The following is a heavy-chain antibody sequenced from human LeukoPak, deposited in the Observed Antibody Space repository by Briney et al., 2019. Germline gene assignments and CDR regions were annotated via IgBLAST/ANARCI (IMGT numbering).Heavy chain of an antibody. CDR2: IYPGDSDT. V-gene: IGHV5-51*01. D-gene: IGHD6-6*01. CDR3: ARLRWRSSDAFDI. CDR1: GYRSTTYW. Sequence: GESLKISCKGSGYRSTTYWIGWVRQMPGKGLECMGIIYPGDSDTRYSPSFQGQVTISADKSISTAYLQWSSLKASDTAMYYCARLRWRSSDAFDIWGQGTRVTVSS. J-gene: IGHJ3*02.